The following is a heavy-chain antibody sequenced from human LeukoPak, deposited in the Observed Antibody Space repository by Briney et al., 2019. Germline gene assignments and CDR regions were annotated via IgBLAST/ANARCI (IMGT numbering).Heavy chain of an antibody. D-gene: IGHD3-3*01. CDR2: IYTSGST. CDR3: ASRGVVDY. CDR1: GGSISSGSYY. Sequence: SETLSLTCTVSGGSISSGSYYWSWIRQPAGKGLEWIGRIYTSGSTNYNPSLKSRVTISVDTSKNQFSLKLSSVTAADTAVYYCASRGVVDYWGQGTLVTVSS. J-gene: IGHJ4*02. V-gene: IGHV4-61*02.